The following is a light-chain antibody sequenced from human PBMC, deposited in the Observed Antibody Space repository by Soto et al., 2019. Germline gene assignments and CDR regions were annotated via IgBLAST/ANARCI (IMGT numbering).Light chain of an antibody. CDR3: RSYSSSTLVE. CDR2: DVS. Sequence: QSALTQPASVSGSPGQSITISCTGTSSDVGGYNYVSWYQQHPGKAPKLMIYDVSNRPSGVSNRFSGSKSGNTASLTISGLQAEDEDDYYCRSYSSSTLVEFGGGTKLTVL. V-gene: IGLV2-14*01. J-gene: IGLJ2*01. CDR1: SSDVGGYNY.